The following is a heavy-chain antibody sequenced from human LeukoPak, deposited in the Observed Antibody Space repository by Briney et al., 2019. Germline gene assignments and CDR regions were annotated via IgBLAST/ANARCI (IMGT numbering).Heavy chain of an antibody. J-gene: IGHJ3*02. Sequence: SETLSLTCTVSGGSISSGDYYWSWIRQPPGKGLEWIGYIYYSGSTYYNPSLKSRVTISVGTSKNQFSLKLSSVTAADTAVYYCARDYTGYSSSWSDAFDIWGQGTMVTVSS. CDR2: IYYSGST. D-gene: IGHD6-13*01. CDR1: GGSISSGDYY. V-gene: IGHV4-30-4*01. CDR3: ARDYTGYSSSWSDAFDI.